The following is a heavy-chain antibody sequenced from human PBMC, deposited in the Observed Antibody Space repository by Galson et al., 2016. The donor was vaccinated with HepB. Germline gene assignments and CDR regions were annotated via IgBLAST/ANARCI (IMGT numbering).Heavy chain of an antibody. CDR3: ARATRPNEFSSSWDFDY. Sequence: CAISGDNVSSNSATWNWIRQSPSRGLEWLGRTYYRSNKWFNDYVVSVKSRISINADTFKDQLSLQLNSATPEDTAVYYCARATRPNEFSSSWDFDYWGQGTLVTVSS. CDR1: GDNVSSNSAT. J-gene: IGHJ4*02. D-gene: IGHD6-13*01. CDR2: TYYRSNKWFN. V-gene: IGHV6-1*01.